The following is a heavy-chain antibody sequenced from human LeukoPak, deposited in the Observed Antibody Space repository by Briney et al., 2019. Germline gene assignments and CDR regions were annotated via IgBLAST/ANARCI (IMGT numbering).Heavy chain of an antibody. Sequence: GGSLRLSCAASGFTFSSYSMNWVRQAPGKGLEWVSSISSSSSYIYYADSVKGRFTISRDNAEKSLYLQMNSLRAEDTAVYYCARYDILTGSGMDVWGKGTTVTVSS. CDR2: ISSSSSYI. J-gene: IGHJ6*04. CDR3: ARYDILTGSGMDV. CDR1: GFTFSSYS. D-gene: IGHD3-9*01. V-gene: IGHV3-21*01.